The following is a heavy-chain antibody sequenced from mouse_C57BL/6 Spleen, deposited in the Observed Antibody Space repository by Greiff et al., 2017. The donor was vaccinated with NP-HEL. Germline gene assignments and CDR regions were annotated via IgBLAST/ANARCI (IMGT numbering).Heavy chain of an antibody. J-gene: IGHJ2*01. Sequence: QVQLQQPGAELVRPGTSVKLSCKASGYTFTSYWMHWVKQRPGQGLEWIGVIDPSDSYTNYNQKFKGKATLTVDTSSSTAYMQLSSLTSEDSAVYYCASSWERKLYFDYWGKGTTLTVSS. D-gene: IGHD4-1*01. CDR2: IDPSDSYT. CDR3: ASSWERKLYFDY. CDR1: GYTFTSYW. V-gene: IGHV1-59*01.